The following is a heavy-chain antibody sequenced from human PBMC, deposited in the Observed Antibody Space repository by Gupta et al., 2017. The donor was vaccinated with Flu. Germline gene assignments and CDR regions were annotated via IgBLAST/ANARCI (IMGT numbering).Heavy chain of an antibody. Sequence: QVQLVESGGGAVQFGTSLGLSCATSGFTLSSHGMHGVHTAPGKGLWWVADIASDGSHKDYADSVRCRFTISRDNSKNTLSLEMDSMRVEDTAVYYGAKDGPWTASCPYYCYYMDVWGKGTTVTVSS. V-gene: IGHV3-30*18. CDR1: GFTLSSHG. CDR3: AKDGPWTASCPYYCYYMDV. D-gene: IGHD2-2*01. CDR2: IASDGSHK. J-gene: IGHJ6*03.